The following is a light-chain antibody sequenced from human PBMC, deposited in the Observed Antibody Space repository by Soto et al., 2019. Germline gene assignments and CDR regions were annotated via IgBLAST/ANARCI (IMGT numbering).Light chain of an antibody. V-gene: IGKV3-15*01. CDR1: QSVMTK. Sequence: EIVMTQSPDTLSVSPGERASLSCRASQSVMTKLAWYQKKPGQAPRLLIYGASTRATDVPARFSGSGSGTEFTLTITSLQSEDFAVYCCQQYNNWPLTFGPGTRLEIK. CDR2: GAS. J-gene: IGKJ5*01. CDR3: QQYNNWPLT.